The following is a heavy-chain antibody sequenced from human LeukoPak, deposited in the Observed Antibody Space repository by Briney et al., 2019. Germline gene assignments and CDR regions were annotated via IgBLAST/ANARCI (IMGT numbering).Heavy chain of an antibody. CDR3: ARGGRHTGSFGY. CDR1: GGSFRRYY. CDR2: INHSGST. J-gene: IGHJ4*02. Sequence: SGTLSLTFPVYGGSFRRYYWSGIGQPPGKGREWIGEINHSGSTNYNRSVKRRVTISVDTSKNQLSLKLSSVTAADTAVYYCARGGRHTGSFGYWGQETLVTVSS. V-gene: IGHV4-34*01. D-gene: IGHD3-10*01.